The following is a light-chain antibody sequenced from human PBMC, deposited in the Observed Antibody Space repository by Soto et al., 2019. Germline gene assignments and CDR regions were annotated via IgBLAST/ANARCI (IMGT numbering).Light chain of an antibody. Sequence: DIQMTQSPYSLYASAGDRVTITCRSSHGLINDLGWYQQKPGKASKRLMYSAFSLQCWVPSSFSGNGSGTEFTLTISSLEPDDFATYYFRMHTRQPRLTFGGGTKVDIK. V-gene: IGKV1-17*01. J-gene: IGKJ4*01. CDR2: SAF. CDR1: HGLIND. CDR3: RMHTRQPRLT.